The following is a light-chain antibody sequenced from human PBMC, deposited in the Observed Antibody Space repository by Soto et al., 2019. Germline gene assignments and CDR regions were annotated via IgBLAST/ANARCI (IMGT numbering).Light chain of an antibody. CDR2: KAS. Sequence: DIPMTQSPSTLSGSVGDRVTITCRASQTISSWLAWYQQKPGKAPKLLIYKASTLKSGVPSRFSGSGSGTEFPLTIGSLQPDDFAAYYCQRYNSYSEAVGQGTKVELK. CDR1: QTISSW. J-gene: IGKJ1*01. CDR3: QRYNSYSEA. V-gene: IGKV1-5*03.